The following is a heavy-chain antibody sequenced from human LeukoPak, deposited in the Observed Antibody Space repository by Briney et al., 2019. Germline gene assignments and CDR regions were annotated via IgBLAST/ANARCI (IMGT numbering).Heavy chain of an antibody. CDR1: RFTFSTYW. CDR3: ARVDFLYSSGWYRDYYYYYMDV. D-gene: IGHD6-19*01. V-gene: IGHV3-7*01. Sequence: GGSLRLSCAASRFTFSTYWMSWVRQAPGKGLEWVANIKQDGSEKYYVDSVKGRFTISRDNAKNSLYLQMNSLRAEDTAVYYCARVDFLYSSGWYRDYYYYYMDVWGKGTTVTISS. CDR2: IKQDGSEK. J-gene: IGHJ6*03.